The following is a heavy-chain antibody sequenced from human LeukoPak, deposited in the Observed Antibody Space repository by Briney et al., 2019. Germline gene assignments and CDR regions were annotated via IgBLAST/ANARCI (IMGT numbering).Heavy chain of an antibody. CDR1: GFTFSDYY. V-gene: IGHV4-38-2*02. J-gene: IGHJ5*02. Sequence: GSLRLSCAASGFTFSDYYMSWIRQAPGQGLEWIGSIYYSGSTYYNPSLKSRVTISVDTSKNQFSLKLSSVTAADTAVYYCARDRRPVDWFDPWGQGTLVTVSS. CDR2: IYYSGST. CDR3: ARDRRPVDWFDP.